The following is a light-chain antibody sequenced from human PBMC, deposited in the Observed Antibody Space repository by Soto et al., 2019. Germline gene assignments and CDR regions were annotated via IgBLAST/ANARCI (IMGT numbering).Light chain of an antibody. CDR3: QQYYNIPRT. V-gene: IGKV4-1*01. Sequence: DIVMTQSPDSLAVSLGERATINCKSSQSVLYSSNNKFYLAWYQQKPGQPPRLLIYWASTRESGVPDRFSGSGSGTDFTLTITTLQAEDVAVYYCQQYYNIPRTFGQGTKVEIE. CDR1: QSVLYSSNNKFY. CDR2: WAS. J-gene: IGKJ1*01.